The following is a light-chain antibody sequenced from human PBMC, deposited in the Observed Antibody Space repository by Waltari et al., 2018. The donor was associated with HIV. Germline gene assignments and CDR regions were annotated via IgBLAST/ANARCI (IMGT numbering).Light chain of an antibody. CDR1: QSLLFSDGNTY. Sequence: DVVMTQSPLSLPVTLGQPASISCSSSQSLLFSDGNTYLSWFQQRPGQTTRRLIYKVSNRDSGVPDRLSGSGSGTDFTLKISRVEAEDVGVYYCMQGTHWRRYTFGQGTKLEIK. CDR3: MQGTHWRRYT. CDR2: KVS. V-gene: IGKV2-30*01. J-gene: IGKJ2*01.